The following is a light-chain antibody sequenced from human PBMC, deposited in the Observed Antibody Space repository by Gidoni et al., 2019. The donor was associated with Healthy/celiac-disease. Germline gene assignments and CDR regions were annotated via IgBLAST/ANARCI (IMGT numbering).Light chain of an antibody. Sequence: EIVLTQSPGTLSLSPGERATLSCRASHSVSSSYLAWYQQKPGQAPRLLIYGASRRSTGIPDRFSGSGSGTDFTLTISRLEPEDFAVYYCQQDGSSSYTFGQGTKLEIK. V-gene: IGKV3-20*01. J-gene: IGKJ2*01. CDR1: HSVSSSY. CDR3: QQDGSSSYT. CDR2: GAS.